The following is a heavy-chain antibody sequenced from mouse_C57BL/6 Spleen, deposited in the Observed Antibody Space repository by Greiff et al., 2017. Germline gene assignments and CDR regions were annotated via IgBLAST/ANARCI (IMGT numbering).Heavy chain of an antibody. Sequence: QVQLQQPGAELVRPGTSVKLSCKASGYTFTSYWMHWVKQRPGQGLEWIGVIDPSDSYTNYNQKFKGKATLTVDTSSSTAYMQLSSLTSEDSAVYYCARDSSGTPFAYWGQGTLVTVSA. CDR1: GYTFTSYW. CDR3: ARDSSGTPFAY. D-gene: IGHD3-2*02. V-gene: IGHV1-59*01. CDR2: IDPSDSYT. J-gene: IGHJ3*01.